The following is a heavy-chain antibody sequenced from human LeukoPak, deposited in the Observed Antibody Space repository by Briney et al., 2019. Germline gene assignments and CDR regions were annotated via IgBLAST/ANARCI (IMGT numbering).Heavy chain of an antibody. V-gene: IGHV3-53*05. CDR3: ARREVLRFLEWSGDYYYGMDV. J-gene: IGHJ6*02. Sequence: GGSLRLSCAATGFTVSSNYMSWVRQAPGKGLEWVSVIYSGGSTYYADSVKGRFTISRDNSKNTLYLQMNSLRAEDTAVYYCARREVLRFLEWSGDYYYGMDVWGQGTTVTVSS. CDR1: GFTVSSNY. CDR2: IYSGGST. D-gene: IGHD3-3*01.